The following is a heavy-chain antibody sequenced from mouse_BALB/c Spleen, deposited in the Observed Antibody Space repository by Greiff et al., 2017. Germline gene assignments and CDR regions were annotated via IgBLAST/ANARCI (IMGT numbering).Heavy chain of an antibody. CDR3: ARYRGLPYYAMDY. V-gene: IGHV3-8*02. J-gene: IGHJ4*01. Sequence: VQLQQSGPSLVKPSQTLSLTCSVTGDSITSGYWNWIRKFPGNKLEYMGYISYSGSTYYNPSLKSRISITRDTSKNQYYLQLNSVTTEDTATYYCARYRGLPYYAMDYWGQGTSVTVSS. CDR2: ISYSGST. D-gene: IGHD3-1*01. CDR1: GDSITSGY.